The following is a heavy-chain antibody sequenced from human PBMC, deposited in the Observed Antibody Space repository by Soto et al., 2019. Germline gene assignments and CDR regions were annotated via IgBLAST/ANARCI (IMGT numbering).Heavy chain of an antibody. J-gene: IGHJ5*02. CDR3: ARQRGLSTNMFITSFDP. D-gene: IGHD3-10*02. V-gene: IGHV4-39*01. CDR2: VYYTETT. Sequence: PSETLSLTCSLSAGSINSSDHFWAWIRQTPGKGLEWIGSVYYTETTYYNPSLKSPVTISVETSRNTFSLKVSSVTAADTGIYYCARQRGLSTNMFITSFDPWGQGTLGTVSS. CDR1: AGSINSSDHF.